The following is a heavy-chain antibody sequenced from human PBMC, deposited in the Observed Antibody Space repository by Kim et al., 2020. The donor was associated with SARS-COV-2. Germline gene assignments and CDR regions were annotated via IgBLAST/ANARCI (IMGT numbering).Heavy chain of an antibody. J-gene: IGHJ4*02. Sequence: SSHGGGNIDYADSVKGRFTISRDDSKKMLYLQMNSLRVEDTAVYYCGSLYWGQGTLVTVSS. CDR2: SSHGGGNI. CDR3: GSLY. V-gene: IGHV3-23*01.